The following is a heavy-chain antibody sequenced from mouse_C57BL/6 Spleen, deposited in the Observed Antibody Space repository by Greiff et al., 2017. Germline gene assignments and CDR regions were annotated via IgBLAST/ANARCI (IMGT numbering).Heavy chain of an antibody. CDR2: INPSNGGT. D-gene: IGHD4-1*01. J-gene: IGHJ3*01. CDR3: ARWDAY. V-gene: IGHV1-42*01. CDR1: GYSFTGYY. Sequence: VQLQQSGPELVKPGASVKISCKASGYSFTGYYMNWVKQSPEKSLEWIGEINPSNGGTTYNQKFKAKATLTVDKSSSTAYMQLKGLTSEDSAVYCCARWDAYWGQGTLVTVSA.